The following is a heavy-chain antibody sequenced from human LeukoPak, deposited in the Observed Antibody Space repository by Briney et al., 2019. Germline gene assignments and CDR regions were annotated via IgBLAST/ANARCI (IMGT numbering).Heavy chain of an antibody. J-gene: IGHJ5*02. CDR2: ISSSSSYI. D-gene: IGHD6-19*01. V-gene: IGHV3-21*04. CDR1: GFTFSDYN. CDR3: AKDPYSSGPYNWFDP. Sequence: GGSLRLSCAASGFTFSDYNMNWVRQAPGKGLEWASSISSSSSYIYYADSVKGRFTISRDNAKNSLYLQMNRLRAEDTAVYYCAKDPYSSGPYNWFDPWGQGTLVTVSS.